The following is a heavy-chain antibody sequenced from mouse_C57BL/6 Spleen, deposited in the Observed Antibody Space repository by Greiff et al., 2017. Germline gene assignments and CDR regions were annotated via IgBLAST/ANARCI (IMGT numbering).Heavy chain of an antibody. CDR3: ARSTYDGYYVLFDY. V-gene: IGHV1-64*01. CDR1: GYTFTSYW. CDR2: IHPNSGST. D-gene: IGHD2-3*01. J-gene: IGHJ2*01. Sequence: VQLQQPGAELVKPGASVKLSCKASGYTFTSYWMHWVKQRPGQGLEWIGMIHPNSGSTNYNEKFKSKATLTVDKSSSTAYMQLSSLTSEDSAVYYCARSTYDGYYVLFDYWGQGTTLTVSS.